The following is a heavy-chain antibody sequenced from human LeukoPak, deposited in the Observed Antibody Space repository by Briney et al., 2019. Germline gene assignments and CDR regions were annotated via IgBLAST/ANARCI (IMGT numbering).Heavy chain of an antibody. Sequence: SVKVSCKASGGTFSSYAISWVRQAPGQGLEWMGRIIPILGIANYAQKFQGRVTITADKSTSTAYMELSSPRSEDTAVYYCARDDYYDSSGTFDYWGQGTLVTVSS. V-gene: IGHV1-69*04. D-gene: IGHD3-22*01. CDR1: GGTFSSYA. CDR3: ARDDYYDSSGTFDY. CDR2: IIPILGIA. J-gene: IGHJ4*02.